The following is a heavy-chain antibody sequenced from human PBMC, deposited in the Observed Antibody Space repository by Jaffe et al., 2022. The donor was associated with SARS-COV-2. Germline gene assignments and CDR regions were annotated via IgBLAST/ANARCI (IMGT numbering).Heavy chain of an antibody. V-gene: IGHV4-61*02. Sequence: QVQLQESGPGLVKPSQTLSLTCTVSGGSISSGSYFWSWIRQPAGKGLEWIGRIYTSGSTNYNPSLKSRVTISVDTSKNQFSLRLTSVTAADTAVYYCARTPLDIQNWFDPWGQGTLVTVSS. CDR1: GGSISSGSYF. CDR2: IYTSGST. CDR3: ARTPLDIQNWFDP. J-gene: IGHJ5*02. D-gene: IGHD3-3*01.